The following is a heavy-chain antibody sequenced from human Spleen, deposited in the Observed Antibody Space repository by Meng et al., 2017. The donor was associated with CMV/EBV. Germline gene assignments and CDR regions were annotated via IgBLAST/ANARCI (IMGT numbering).Heavy chain of an antibody. D-gene: IGHD2-21*01. CDR2: FYYSGST. Sequence: GSISSSGYYWRWIRQHPGKGLEWIGYFYYSGSTYYNPSLKGRATISVDTSKNQFSLKLNSVTAADTAVYYCTRARGFRYVEAYSPDVWGQGTLVTVSS. CDR3: TRARGFRYVEAYSPDV. J-gene: IGHJ4*02. CDR1: GSISSSGYY. V-gene: IGHV4-31*02.